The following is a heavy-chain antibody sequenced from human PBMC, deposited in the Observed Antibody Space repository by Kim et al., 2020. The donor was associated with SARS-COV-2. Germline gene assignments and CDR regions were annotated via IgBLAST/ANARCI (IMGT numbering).Heavy chain of an antibody. CDR3: AKSGYSGYDLAGAGDY. CDR1: GFTFSSYG. J-gene: IGHJ4*02. CDR2: ISYDGSNK. Sequence: GGSLRLSCAASGFTFSSYGMHWVRQAPGKGLEWVAVISYDGSNKYYADSVKGRFTISRDNSKNTLYLQMNSLRAEDTAVYYCAKSGYSGYDLAGAGDYWGQGTLVTVSS. D-gene: IGHD5-12*01. V-gene: IGHV3-30*18.